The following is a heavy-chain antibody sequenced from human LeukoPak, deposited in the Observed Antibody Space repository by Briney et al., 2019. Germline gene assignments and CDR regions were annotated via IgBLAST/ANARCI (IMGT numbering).Heavy chain of an antibody. CDR1: GFTFSSSA. CDR2: ISNNGGYT. D-gene: IGHD2-15*01. Sequence: PGGSLRLSCAASGFTFSSSAMSWVRQAPGKGLEWVSAISNNGGYTYYADSVQGWFTISRDNSKSTLCLQMNSLRAEDTAVYYCAKQLGYCSDGSCYFPYWGQGTLVTVFS. CDR3: AKQLGYCSDGSCYFPY. V-gene: IGHV3-23*01. J-gene: IGHJ4*02.